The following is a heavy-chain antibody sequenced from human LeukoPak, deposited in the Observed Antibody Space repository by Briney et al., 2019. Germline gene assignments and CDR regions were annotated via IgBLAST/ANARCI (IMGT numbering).Heavy chain of an antibody. Sequence: SETLSLTCAVYGGSFSGYYWSWIRHPPGKGLEWIGEINHSGSTNYNPSLKSRVTILVVTSKNQFSLKLSSVTAADTAVYYCARDGGVVAACSGILDYWGQGTLVTVSS. CDR3: ARDGGVVAACSGILDY. CDR2: INHSGST. J-gene: IGHJ4*02. D-gene: IGHD2-15*01. CDR1: GGSFSGYY. V-gene: IGHV4-34*01.